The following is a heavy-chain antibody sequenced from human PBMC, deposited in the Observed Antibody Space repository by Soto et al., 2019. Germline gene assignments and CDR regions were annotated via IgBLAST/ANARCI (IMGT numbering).Heavy chain of an antibody. Sequence: SETLSLTCTVSGGSISGYYWSWIRQPPGKGLEWIGYMYNTGSTVYNPSFKSRVTISVDTSKNQFSLTLNSVTAADTAVYYCARDLWGYCGTDCYPLDVWGQGTTVSVSS. CDR3: ARDLWGYCGTDCYPLDV. CDR2: MYNTGST. D-gene: IGHD2-21*02. V-gene: IGHV4-59*01. CDR1: GGSISGYY. J-gene: IGHJ6*02.